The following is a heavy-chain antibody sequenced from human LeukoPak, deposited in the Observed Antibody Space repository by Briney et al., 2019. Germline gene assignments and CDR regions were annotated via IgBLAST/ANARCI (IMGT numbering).Heavy chain of an antibody. V-gene: IGHV3-23*01. CDR1: GFTFSSYA. J-gene: IGHJ4*02. D-gene: IGHD6-13*01. Sequence: GGSLRLSCAASGFTFSSYAMSWVRQAPGKGLGWVSAISGSGGSTYYADSVKGRFTISRDNAKNSLYLQMNSLRAEDTAVYYCARDKQQLVSPGDYWGQGTLVTVSS. CDR3: ARDKQQLVSPGDY. CDR2: ISGSGGST.